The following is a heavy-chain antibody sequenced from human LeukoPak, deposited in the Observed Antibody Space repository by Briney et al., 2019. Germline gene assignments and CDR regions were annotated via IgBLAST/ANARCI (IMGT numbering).Heavy chain of an antibody. Sequence: GGSLRLSCAASGFTFSNYWMHWVRQAPGKGLVWVSRINSDGSSTNYADSVKGRFTISRDNAKNTLYLQMNSLGAEDTAVYYCALLDRGVVFDYWGQGTLVTVSS. J-gene: IGHJ4*02. D-gene: IGHD3-10*01. CDR2: INSDGSST. CDR3: ALLDRGVVFDY. CDR1: GFTFSNYW. V-gene: IGHV3-74*01.